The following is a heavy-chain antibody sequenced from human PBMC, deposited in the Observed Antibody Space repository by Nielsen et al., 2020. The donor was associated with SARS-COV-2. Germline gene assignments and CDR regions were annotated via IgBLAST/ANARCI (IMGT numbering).Heavy chain of an antibody. CDR2: ISYDGSNK. Sequence: GESLKISCAASGFTFSSYGMHWVRQAPGKGLEWVAVISYDGSNKYYADSVKGRFTISRDNSKNTLYLQMNSLRAEDTAVYYCARGDSSSWIYYYYYMDVWGKGTTVTVSS. V-gene: IGHV3-30*03. CDR3: ARGDSSSWIYYYYYMDV. CDR1: GFTFSSYG. D-gene: IGHD6-13*01. J-gene: IGHJ6*03.